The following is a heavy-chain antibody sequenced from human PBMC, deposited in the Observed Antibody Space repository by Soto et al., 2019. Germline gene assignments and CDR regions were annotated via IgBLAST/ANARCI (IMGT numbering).Heavy chain of an antibody. Sequence: QVQLVESGGGVVQPGRSLRLSCAASGFTFSSYAMHWVRQAPGKGLEWVAVISSDGSNKYYADSVKGRFIISRDNSKNTLCLQMNSLRAEDTAVYYCARDGPYSYGTFDYWGQGTLVTVSS. CDR2: ISSDGSNK. J-gene: IGHJ4*02. CDR1: GFTFSSYA. D-gene: IGHD5-18*01. CDR3: ARDGPYSYGTFDY. V-gene: IGHV3-30-3*01.